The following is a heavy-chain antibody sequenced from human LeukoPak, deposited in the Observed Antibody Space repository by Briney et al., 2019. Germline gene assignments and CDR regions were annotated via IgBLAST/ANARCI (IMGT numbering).Heavy chain of an antibody. V-gene: IGHV1-69*06. CDR2: IIPIFGTA. J-gene: IGHJ4*02. D-gene: IGHD3-3*01. CDR1: GYTFTSYG. CDR3: ASQYYDFWSGYYASNYGFDY. Sequence: ASVKVSCKASGYTFTSYGISWVRQAPGQGLEWMGGIIPIFGTANYAQKFQGRVTITADKSTSTAYMELSSLRSEDTAVYYCASQYYDFWSGYYASNYGFDYWGQGTLVTVSS.